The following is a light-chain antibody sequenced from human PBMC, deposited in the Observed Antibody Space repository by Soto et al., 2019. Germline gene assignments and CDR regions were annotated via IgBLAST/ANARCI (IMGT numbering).Light chain of an antibody. CDR2: GAS. Sequence: EIVLTQSPGTLSLSPGGRATLSCRASQSVSSSYLAWYQQKPGQAPRLLIYGASSRATGIQDRFSGSGSGTDFTLTISRLEPEDFAVYYCQQYSSSPTYTVGQGTKLEIK. CDR3: QQYSSSPTYT. CDR1: QSVSSSY. V-gene: IGKV3-20*01. J-gene: IGKJ2*01.